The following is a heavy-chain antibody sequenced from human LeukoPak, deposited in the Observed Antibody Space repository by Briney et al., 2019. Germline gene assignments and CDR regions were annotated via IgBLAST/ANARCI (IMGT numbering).Heavy chain of an antibody. J-gene: IGHJ4*02. CDR3: AKDRGGGVRYYDY. D-gene: IGHD3-9*01. Sequence: GGSLRLPCAASGFTFSSYAMSWVRQAPGKGLEWVSAISSIISTTYYADSVKGRFTISRDNSKNTLYLQMNSLRAEDTAVYYCAKDRGGGVRYYDYWGQGTLVTVSS. V-gene: IGHV3-23*01. CDR2: ISSIISTT. CDR1: GFTFSSYA.